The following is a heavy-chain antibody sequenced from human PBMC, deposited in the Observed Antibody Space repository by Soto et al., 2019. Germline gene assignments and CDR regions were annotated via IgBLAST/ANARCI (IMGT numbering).Heavy chain of an antibody. J-gene: IGHJ4*02. CDR3: ARGGVARGYFDR. Sequence: PGGSLRLSCAASGFNFSKSEMNWVRQSPGKGPEWVSYISFSGKTIYYADSLKGRFTISRDNAKKSLYLQMNSLKAEDTAIYFCARGGVARGYFDRWGQGTQVTVSS. V-gene: IGHV3-48*03. CDR1: GFNFSKSE. D-gene: IGHD2-8*01. CDR2: ISFSGKTI.